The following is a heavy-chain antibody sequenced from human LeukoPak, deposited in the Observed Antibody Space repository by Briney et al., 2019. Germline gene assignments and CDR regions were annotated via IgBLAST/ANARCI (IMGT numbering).Heavy chain of an antibody. CDR3: ARRLTQYDCFDP. CDR1: GDSFSSNSVT. Sequence: SQTRSLTCAISGDSFSSNSVTWNWIRQSPSRGLEWLGRTYYRSTWYNDYAVSVRGRITVNPDTSKNQFPLHLNSVTPEDTAVYYCARRLTQYDCFDPWGQGILVTVSS. CDR2: TYYRSTWYN. D-gene: IGHD2-2*01. J-gene: IGHJ5*02. V-gene: IGHV6-1*01.